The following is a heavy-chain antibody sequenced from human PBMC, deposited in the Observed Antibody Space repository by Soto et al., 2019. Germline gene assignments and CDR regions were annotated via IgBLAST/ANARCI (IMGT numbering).Heavy chain of an antibody. J-gene: IGHJ4*02. CDR1: GDSISSRSYY. V-gene: IGHV4-39*01. CDR2: IYYSGST. CDR3: VSQRTSVLTQAYFDY. D-gene: IGHD2-8*01. Sequence: PSETLSLTCTVTGDSISSRSYYWGWIRQPPGKGLEWIGSIYYSGSTYNNPSLRSRVTISVDTSKNQFSLNLNSVTASDTAVYFCVSQRTSVLTQAYFDYWGPGALVTVSS.